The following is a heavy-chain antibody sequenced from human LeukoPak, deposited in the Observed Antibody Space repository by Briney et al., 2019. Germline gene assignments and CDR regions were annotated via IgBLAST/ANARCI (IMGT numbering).Heavy chain of an antibody. CDR2: INPSGGST. CDR3: ARVPSGSYFRGYYFDH. D-gene: IGHD1-26*01. V-gene: IGHV1-46*01. J-gene: IGHJ4*02. CDR1: GYTFTSYY. Sequence: ASVKVSCKASGYTFTSYYMHWVRQAPGQGLEWMGIINPSGGSTSYAQKFQGRVTMTRDTSTSTVYMELSSLRSEDTAVYYCARVPSGSYFRGYYFDHWGQGTLVTVSS.